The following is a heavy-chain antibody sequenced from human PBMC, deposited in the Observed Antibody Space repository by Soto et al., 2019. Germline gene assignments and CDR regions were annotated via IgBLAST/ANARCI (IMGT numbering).Heavy chain of an antibody. D-gene: IGHD1-20*01. CDR1: GGSISSGDYS. CDR2: IYHSGST. CDR3: ARGGKYNWNHNWFDP. Sequence: QLQLQESGSGLVKPSQTLSLTCAVSGGSISSGDYSWNWIRQPPGKGLEWIGYIYHSGSTYYNPSIKSRVTISVDRSKNQLSLKLCSVTAADTAVYYCARGGKYNWNHNWFDPWGQGTLVTVSS. J-gene: IGHJ5*02. V-gene: IGHV4-30-2*01.